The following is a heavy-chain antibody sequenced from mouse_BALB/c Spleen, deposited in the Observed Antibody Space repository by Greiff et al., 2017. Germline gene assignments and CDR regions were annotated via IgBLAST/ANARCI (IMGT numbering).Heavy chain of an antibody. CDR2: INPSNGST. CDR3: ARSKENGYCCAD. CDR1: GYTFTSYW. V-gene: IGHV1S81*02. J-gene: IGHJ3*01. D-gene: IGHD2-3*01. Sequence: QVQLQQPGADLVKPGASGKLSCKASGYTFTSYWMHWVKQRPGQGLEWIGEINPSNGSTNYNEKVKSKATLTVDKTSSTAYMQISSLTTEESAVYDSARSKENGYCCADWGRGALVTVSA.